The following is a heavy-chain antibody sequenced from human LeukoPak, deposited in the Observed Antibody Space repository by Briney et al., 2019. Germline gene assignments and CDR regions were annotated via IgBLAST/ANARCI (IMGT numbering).Heavy chain of an antibody. CDR1: GGSISSGEYY. CDR3: AIDVRHNDFWSAYYILDY. CDR2: IYTSGST. J-gene: IGHJ4*02. V-gene: IGHV4-61*02. Sequence: PSETLSLTCTVSGGSISSGEYYWSWIRQPAGKGLEWIGRIYTSGSTNYNPSLKNRVTISIDTSKNQFSLKLSSVTAADTAAYYCAIDVRHNDFWSAYYILDYWGQGTLVTVFS. D-gene: IGHD3-3*01.